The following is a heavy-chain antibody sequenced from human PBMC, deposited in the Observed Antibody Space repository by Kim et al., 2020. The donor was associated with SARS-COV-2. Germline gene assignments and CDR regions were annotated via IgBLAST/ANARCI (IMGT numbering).Heavy chain of an antibody. CDR3: TRGPRSGSFAY. D-gene: IGHD1-26*01. V-gene: IGHV3-49*03. J-gene: IGHJ4*02. CDR1: GFNFGDYA. Sequence: GGSLRLSCTTSGFNFGDYAMSWFRQAPGKGLEWVSSIRSKGYGGTTEYAASVQGRFAISRDDSKSIAYLQMNSLTIEDTGLYYCTRGPRSGSFAYWGQGALVTVSS. CDR2: IRSKGYGGTT.